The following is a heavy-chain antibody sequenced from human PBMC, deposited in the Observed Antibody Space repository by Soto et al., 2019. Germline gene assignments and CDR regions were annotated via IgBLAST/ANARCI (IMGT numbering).Heavy chain of an antibody. CDR3: ARGKIVVVPAASPWFDP. D-gene: IGHD2-2*01. CDR1: GYTFTGYY. CDR2: INPNSGGT. J-gene: IGHJ5*02. Sequence: ASVKVSCKASGYTFTGYYMHWVRQAPGQGLEWMGWINPNSGGTNYAQKFQGWVTMTRDTSISTAYMELSRLRSDDTAVYYCARGKIVVVPAASPWFDPWGQGTLVTVS. V-gene: IGHV1-2*04.